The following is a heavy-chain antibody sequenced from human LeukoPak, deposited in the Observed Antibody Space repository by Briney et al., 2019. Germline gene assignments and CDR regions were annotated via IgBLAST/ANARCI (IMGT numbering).Heavy chain of an antibody. CDR3: ARDNEVAARSFDY. D-gene: IGHD6-6*01. CDR1: GGSISSYY. CDR2: IYTSGSN. J-gene: IGHJ4*02. V-gene: IGHV4-4*07. Sequence: PLETLSLTCTVSGGSISSYYWSWVRQPAGKGPEWIGRIYTSGSNNYNPSLKSRVTMSVDTSKNQFSLKLSSVTAADTAMYYCARDNEVAARSFDYWGQGTLVTVSS.